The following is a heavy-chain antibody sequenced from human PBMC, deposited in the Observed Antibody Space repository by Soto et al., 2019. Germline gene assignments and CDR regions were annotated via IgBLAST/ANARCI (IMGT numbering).Heavy chain of an antibody. J-gene: IGHJ5*02. CDR1: GGTFSTYA. Sequence: SVKVACKASGGTFSTYAISWVRQAHGQGLEWMGGIIPIYGTANYAQKFQGRLTIARDMSTSTVYMELSNLRSDDTALYYCAADIAPSDPYNWFDPWGQGTPVTVSS. D-gene: IGHD6-13*01. V-gene: IGHV1-69*05. CDR2: IIPIYGTA. CDR3: AADIAPSDPYNWFDP.